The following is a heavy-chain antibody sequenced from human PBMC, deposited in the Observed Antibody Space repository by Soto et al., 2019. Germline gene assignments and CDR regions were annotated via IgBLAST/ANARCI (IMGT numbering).Heavy chain of an antibody. CDR2: IYYSGST. D-gene: IGHD2-2*01. CDR1: GGSISSRSYY. CDR3: ASRPSFIVVDPAASLDTGFDP. Sequence: SETLSLTCAVSGGSISSRSYYWGWIRQPPGKGLEWIGSIYYSGSTYYNPSLKSRVTISVDTSKNQFSLKLSSVTAADTAVYYCASRPSFIVVDPAASLDTGFDPWGQGTLVTVSS. J-gene: IGHJ5*02. V-gene: IGHV4-39*01.